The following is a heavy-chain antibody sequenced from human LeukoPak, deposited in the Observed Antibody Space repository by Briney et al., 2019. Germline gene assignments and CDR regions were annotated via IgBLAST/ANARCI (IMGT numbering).Heavy chain of an antibody. CDR2: ISSSSSYI. CDR3: ARVGATKPWDL. V-gene: IGHV3-21*01. J-gene: IGHJ4*02. CDR1: GFTFSSYS. Sequence: GGSLRLSCAASGFTFSSYSMNWVRQAPGKGLEWVSSISSSSSYIYYADSVKGRFTISRDNAKNSLYLQMNSLRAEDTAVYYCARVGATKPWDLWGQGTLVTVSS. D-gene: IGHD1-26*01.